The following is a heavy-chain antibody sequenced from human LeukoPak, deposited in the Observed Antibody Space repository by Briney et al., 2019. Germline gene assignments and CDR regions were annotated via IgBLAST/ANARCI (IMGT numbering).Heavy chain of an antibody. Sequence: GGSLRLSCAASGFNFSISAMHWVRQAPGKGLEGVAFIRYDGSNKDYADSVKGRFTISRDNSKNTLYVQMNGLRTDDTAIYYCAKGGYSWYTFYSWGQGTLVTVSS. V-gene: IGHV3-30*02. CDR2: IRYDGSNK. CDR1: GFNFSISA. CDR3: AKGGYSWYTFYS. D-gene: IGHD2-2*02. J-gene: IGHJ5*02.